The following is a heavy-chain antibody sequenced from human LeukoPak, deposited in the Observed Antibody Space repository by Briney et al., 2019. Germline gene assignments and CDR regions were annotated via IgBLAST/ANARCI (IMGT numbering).Heavy chain of an antibody. CDR3: ARGGLPYYYDSSGYRNWYDP. CDR1: GYTFTSYD. Sequence: ASVTVSCKASGYTFTSYDINWVRQATGQGLEWMGWMNPNSGNTGNAQKFQGRVTMTRNTSISTAYMELSSLRSEDTVVYYCARGGLPYYYDSSGYRNWYDPWGQGTLVTVSS. V-gene: IGHV1-8*01. CDR2: MNPNSGNT. J-gene: IGHJ5*02. D-gene: IGHD3-22*01.